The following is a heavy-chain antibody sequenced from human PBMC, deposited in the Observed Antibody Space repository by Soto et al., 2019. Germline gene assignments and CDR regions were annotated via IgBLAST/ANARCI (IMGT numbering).Heavy chain of an antibody. CDR3: ARDLAGSIFGVAPSY. D-gene: IGHD3-3*01. CDR2: INPSGGST. CDR1: GYTFTSYY. Sequence: ASVKVSCKASGYTFTSYYMHWVRQAPGQGLEWMGIINPSGGSTSYAQKFQGRVTMTRDTSTSTVYMELSSLRSEDTAVYYCARDLAGSIFGVAPSYWGQGTLVTVPQ. V-gene: IGHV1-46*01. J-gene: IGHJ4*02.